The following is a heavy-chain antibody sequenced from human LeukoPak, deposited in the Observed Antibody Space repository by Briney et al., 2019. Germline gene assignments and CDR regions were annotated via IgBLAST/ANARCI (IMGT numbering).Heavy chain of an antibody. CDR2: FDPEDGET. CDR3: ATGFPGYYYDSSGLPY. V-gene: IGHV1-24*01. J-gene: IGHJ4*02. Sequence: APVKVSCKASGYTFTSYDINWVRQAPGKGLEWMGGFDPEDGETIYAQKFQGRVTMTEDTSTDTAYMELSSLRSEDTAVYYCATGFPGYYYDSSGLPYWGQGTLVTVSS. D-gene: IGHD3-22*01. CDR1: GYTFTSYD.